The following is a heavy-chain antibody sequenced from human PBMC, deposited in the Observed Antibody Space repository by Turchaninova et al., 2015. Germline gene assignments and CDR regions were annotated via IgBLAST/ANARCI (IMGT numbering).Heavy chain of an antibody. D-gene: IGHD3-22*01. Sequence: LVESGGGLVKPGGSLRLSCAASGFTFSNYAMNWVRQAPGKGLEWVSSISTIRTYIYYADPVKGRLTISRDNAKNSLYLQMNSLRAEDTAVYYCARGVKYGSSGYYYLDYWGQGTLVTVSS. V-gene: IGHV3-21*01. J-gene: IGHJ4*02. CDR3: ARGVKYGSSGYYYLDY. CDR2: ISTIRTYI. CDR1: GFTFSNYA.